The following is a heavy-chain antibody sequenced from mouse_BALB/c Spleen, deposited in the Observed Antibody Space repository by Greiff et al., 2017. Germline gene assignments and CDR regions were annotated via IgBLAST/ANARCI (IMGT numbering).Heavy chain of an antibody. CDR3: TRREGYAYFDY. CDR1: GYTFTDYE. CDR2: IDPETGGT. Sequence: QVQLKQSGAELVRPGASVTLSCKASGYTFTDYEMHWVKQTPVHGLEWIGAIDPETGGTAYNQKFKGKATLTADKSSSTAYMELRSLTSEDSAVYYCTRREGYAYFDYWGQGTTLTVSS. V-gene: IGHV1-15*01. D-gene: IGHD3-1*01. J-gene: IGHJ2*01.